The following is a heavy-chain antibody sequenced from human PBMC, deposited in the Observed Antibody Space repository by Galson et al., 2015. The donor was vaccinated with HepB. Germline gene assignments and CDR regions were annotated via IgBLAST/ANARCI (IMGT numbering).Heavy chain of an antibody. J-gene: IGHJ2*01. Sequence: SLRLSCAASGFTFSSYAMHWVRQAPGKGLEWVAVISYDGSNKYYADSVKGRFTISRDNSKNTLYLQMNSLRAEDTAVYYCARDFWVHGYCSSTSCPGGYFDLWGRGTLVTVSS. D-gene: IGHD2-2*01. CDR2: ISYDGSNK. CDR1: GFTFSSYA. V-gene: IGHV3-30*04. CDR3: ARDFWVHGYCSSTSCPGGYFDL.